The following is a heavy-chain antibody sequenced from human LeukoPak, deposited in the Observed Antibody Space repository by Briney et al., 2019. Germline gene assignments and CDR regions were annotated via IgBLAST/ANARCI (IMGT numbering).Heavy chain of an antibody. CDR1: GGSFSGYY. J-gene: IGHJ1*01. Sequence: SEALSLTCAVYGGSFSGYYWSWIRQPPGNGLEWIGEINHSGSTNYNPSLKSRVTISVDTSKNQFSLKLSSVTAADTAVYYCASVIAVAGIEYFQHWGQGTLVTVSS. D-gene: IGHD6-19*01. CDR2: INHSGST. V-gene: IGHV4-34*01. CDR3: ASVIAVAGIEYFQH.